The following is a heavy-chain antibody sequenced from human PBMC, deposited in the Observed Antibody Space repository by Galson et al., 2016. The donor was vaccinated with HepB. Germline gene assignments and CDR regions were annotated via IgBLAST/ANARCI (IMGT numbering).Heavy chain of an antibody. CDR3: TRESGAFVPFGY. J-gene: IGHJ3*01. CDR2: VSNIGNT. CDR1: GGSISNSNW. V-gene: IGHV4-4*02. Sequence: SETLSLTCGVSGGSISNSNWWSWVRQPPGKGLEYIGEVSNIGNTHSNSSFESRVSMSFDTSPQEASLRLYSVTAADTAMYFCTRESGAFVPFGYWGQGRLVTVSS. D-gene: IGHD3-16*01.